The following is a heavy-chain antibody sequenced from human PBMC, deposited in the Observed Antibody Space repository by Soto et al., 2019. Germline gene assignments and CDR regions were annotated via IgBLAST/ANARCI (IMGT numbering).Heavy chain of an antibody. CDR2: INPNSGGT. Sequence: GASVKVSCKASGYTFTGYYMHWVRQAPGQGLEWMGWINPNSGGTNYAQKFQGRVTMTRDTSISTAYMELSRLRSDDTAVYYCAREGAPHCSSTSCLTYYYYGMDVWGQGTTVTVSS. J-gene: IGHJ6*02. D-gene: IGHD2-2*01. CDR3: AREGAPHCSSTSCLTYYYYGMDV. CDR1: GYTFTGYY. V-gene: IGHV1-2*02.